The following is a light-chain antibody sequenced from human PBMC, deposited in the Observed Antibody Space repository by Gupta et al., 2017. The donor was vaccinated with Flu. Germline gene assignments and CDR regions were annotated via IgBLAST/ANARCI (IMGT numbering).Light chain of an antibody. J-gene: IGKJ4*01. Sequence: VLTQSPVPLSLSPGERPTLSCRASESSSTYLAWYQQKPGQAPRRLIYDASNRATGIPARCSGSGSVTDFTLTISSLLPEDFAVYFCQQRSNWPPLTFGGGTKVEIK. CDR2: DAS. CDR3: QQRSNWPPLT. CDR1: ESSSTY. V-gene: IGKV3-11*01.